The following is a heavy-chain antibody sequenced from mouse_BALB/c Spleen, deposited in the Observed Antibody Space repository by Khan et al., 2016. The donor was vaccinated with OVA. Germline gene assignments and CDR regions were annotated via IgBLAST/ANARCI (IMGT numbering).Heavy chain of an antibody. J-gene: IGHJ2*01. V-gene: IGHV5-17*02. CDR2: IGSGSSTI. D-gene: IGHD2-3*01. CDR1: GFTFSGFG. Sequence: EVELVESGGGLVQPGGSRKLSCAASGFTFSGFGMHWVRQAPEKGLEWVAFIGSGSSTIYYADTVKGRFTISRDNPKKTLLLQMTSLRAEDTAMYFCARTGYYYFDYWGQGTTLTVSS. CDR3: ARTGYYYFDY.